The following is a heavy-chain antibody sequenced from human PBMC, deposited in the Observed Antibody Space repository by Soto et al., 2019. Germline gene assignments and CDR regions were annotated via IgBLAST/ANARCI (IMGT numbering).Heavy chain of an antibody. V-gene: IGHV3-74*03. J-gene: IGHJ4*02. CDR1: GFTFSNYW. CDR3: ARDHCTSSVCYPSYLDY. D-gene: IGHD2-2*01. CDR2: INSDGSTT. Sequence: EVQLVESGGGLVQPGGSLRLSCAVSGFTFSNYWMHWVRQAPGKGLVWVSRINSDGSTTTYADSVKGRFTMSRDNAKNMMYLTMNSLRAEDTAVYYCARDHCTSSVCYPSYLDYWGQGTLVTVSS.